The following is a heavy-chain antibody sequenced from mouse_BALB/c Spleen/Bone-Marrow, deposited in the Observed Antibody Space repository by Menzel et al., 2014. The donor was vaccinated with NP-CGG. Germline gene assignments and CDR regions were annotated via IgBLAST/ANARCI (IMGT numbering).Heavy chain of an antibody. Sequence: VQLVESGPGLAAPSQSLSITCTVSGFSLTSYGVHWVRQPPGKGLEWLGVIWAGGSTNYNSALMSRLSISKDNSKSQVYLKRNRLQTDDTARYYCARVREGFAYWGQGTLVTVSA. CDR3: ARVREGFAY. CDR2: IWAGGST. CDR1: GFSLTSYG. V-gene: IGHV2-9*02. J-gene: IGHJ3*01.